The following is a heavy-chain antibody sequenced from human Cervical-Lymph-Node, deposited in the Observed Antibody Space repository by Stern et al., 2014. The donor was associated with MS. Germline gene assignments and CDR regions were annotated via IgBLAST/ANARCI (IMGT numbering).Heavy chain of an antibody. CDR2: IYWDDSK. CDR1: GFSLSTSGVG. D-gene: IGHD2-2*01. V-gene: IGHV2-5*02. CDR3: ATHAPGVVPAALDY. J-gene: IGHJ4*02. Sequence: EESGPTLVKPTQTLTLTCTFSGFSLSTSGVGVGWIRQPPEKALEWLAFIYWDDSKRYSPSLKNRLTITKDTSKNQVVLTMNNMDPVDTATFYCATHAPGVVPAALDYWGQGTLVTVS.